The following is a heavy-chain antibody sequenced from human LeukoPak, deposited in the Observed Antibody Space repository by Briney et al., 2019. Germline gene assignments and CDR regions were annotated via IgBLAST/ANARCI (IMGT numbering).Heavy chain of an antibody. J-gene: IGHJ4*02. CDR1: GGSISSYY. CDR3: ARAKAGSSSGFQYYFDY. CDR2: IYTSGST. Sequence: SETLSLTCTVSGGSISSYYWSWTRQPAGKGLEWIGRIYTSGSTNYNPSLKSRVTMSVDTSKNQFSLKLSSVTAADTAVYYCARAKAGSSSGFQYYFDYWGQGTLVAVSS. V-gene: IGHV4-4*07. D-gene: IGHD6-19*01.